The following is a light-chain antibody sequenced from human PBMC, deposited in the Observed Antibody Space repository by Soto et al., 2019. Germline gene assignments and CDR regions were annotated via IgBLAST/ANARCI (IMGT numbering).Light chain of an antibody. CDR1: QSVSSSY. CDR2: GAS. CDR3: QHYGSSPYT. Sequence: EIVLTQSPGTLSLSPGERATLSCRASQSVSSSYLAWYQQKPGQAPRLLIYGASSRATGIPDRFSGSGSGTDFTLTISRLEPEDFAVYYCQHYGSSPYTFGQCPKLEIK. V-gene: IGKV3-20*01. J-gene: IGKJ2*01.